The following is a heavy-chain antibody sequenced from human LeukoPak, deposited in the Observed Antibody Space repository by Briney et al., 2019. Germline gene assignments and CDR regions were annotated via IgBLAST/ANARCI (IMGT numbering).Heavy chain of an antibody. J-gene: IGHJ5*02. CDR1: GYTFTGYY. Sequence: GASVKVSCKASGYTFTGYYMHWVRQAPGQGLEWMGWINPNSGGTNYAQKFQGRVTMTRDTSISTAYMELSRLRSDDTAVYYCARVLHYYDFWSGYHAENWFDPWGQGTLVTVSS. D-gene: IGHD3-3*01. CDR3: ARVLHYYDFWSGYHAENWFDP. CDR2: INPNSGGT. V-gene: IGHV1-2*02.